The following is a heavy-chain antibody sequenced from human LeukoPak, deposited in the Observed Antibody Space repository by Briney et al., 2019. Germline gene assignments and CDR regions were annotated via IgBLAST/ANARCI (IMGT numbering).Heavy chain of an antibody. CDR3: AKRVAYSSTWPYFDY. Sequence: GGSLRLSCADSGFTFSNYGMSWVRQAPGKGLEWVSAISDSDGNTYYADSVKGRFTISRDNSKNTLYLQMNSLRAEDTAVYYCAKRVAYSSTWPYFDYWGQGTLVTVSS. V-gene: IGHV3-23*01. D-gene: IGHD6-13*01. J-gene: IGHJ4*02. CDR1: GFTFSNYG. CDR2: ISDSDGNT.